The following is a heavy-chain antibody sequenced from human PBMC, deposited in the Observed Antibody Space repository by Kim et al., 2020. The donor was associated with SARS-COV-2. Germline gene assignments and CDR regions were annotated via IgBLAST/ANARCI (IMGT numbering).Heavy chain of an antibody. Sequence: SQTLSLTCAISGDSVSSKSGTWNWIRQSPSRGLEWLGRIYYRSKWHNDYAVSVKSRITIKPDTSKNQFSLQLYSVTPEDTAVYYCARGSAGTIDQWGQGTLVTVSS. V-gene: IGHV6-1*01. CDR3: ARGSAGTIDQ. D-gene: IGHD1-7*01. J-gene: IGHJ4*02. CDR2: IYYRSKWHN. CDR1: GDSVSSKSGT.